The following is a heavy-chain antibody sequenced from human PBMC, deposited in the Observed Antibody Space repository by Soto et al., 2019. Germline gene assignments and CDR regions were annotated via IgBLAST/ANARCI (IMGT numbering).Heavy chain of an antibody. V-gene: IGHV4-4*07. CDR1: GGSISSYY. CDR2: IYTSGST. Sequence: SETLSLTCTVSGGSISSYYWSWIRQPAGKGLEWIGRIYTSGSTNYNPSLKSRVTMSVDTSKNQFSLKLSSVTAADTAVYYCAQDGRSGSVTRPDHWGQGTLVTVSS. J-gene: IGHJ4*02. CDR3: AQDGRSGSVTRPDH. D-gene: IGHD1-26*01.